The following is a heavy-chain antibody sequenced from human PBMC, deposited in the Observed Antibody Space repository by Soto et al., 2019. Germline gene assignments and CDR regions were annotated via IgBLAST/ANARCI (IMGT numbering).Heavy chain of an antibody. J-gene: IGHJ3*01. CDR2: INPNSGGT. D-gene: IGHD3-16*01. Sequence: QVRLVQSGPAVRKPGASVKISCEASGYSFTGHYLHWVRQAPGHGLEWMGWINPNSGGTNYAQKFQDWISITRDKALSTVYMDLSSLRYEATAMYYCAKSDGAEENDAFDLWGQGTMISVS. CDR1: GYSFTGHY. CDR3: AKSDGAEENDAFDL. V-gene: IGHV1-2*04.